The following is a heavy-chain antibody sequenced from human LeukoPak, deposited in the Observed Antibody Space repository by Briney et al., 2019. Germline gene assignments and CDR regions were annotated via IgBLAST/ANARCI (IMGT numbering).Heavy chain of an antibody. CDR3: ARAPAGNVVVPSLDY. D-gene: IGHD2-2*01. CDR1: GFTFGSYA. Sequence: PGGSLRLSCAASGFTFGSYAMSWVRQAPGKGLEWVSAISGSGGSTYYADSVKGRFTISRDNAKNSLYLQMNSLRAEDTAVYYCARAPAGNVVVPSLDYWGQGTLVTVSS. J-gene: IGHJ4*02. CDR2: ISGSGGST. V-gene: IGHV3-23*01.